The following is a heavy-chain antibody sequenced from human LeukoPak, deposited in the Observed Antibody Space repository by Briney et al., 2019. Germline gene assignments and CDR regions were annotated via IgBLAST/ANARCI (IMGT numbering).Heavy chain of an antibody. Sequence: GGSLRLSCAASGFTVSSYDMNWVRQAPGKGLEWISYISSSSSTIYYADSVKGRFTISRDNAKNSLYLQMNSLRDEDTAVYYCASSIHYWGQGTLVTVSS. CDR1: GFTVSSYD. J-gene: IGHJ4*02. V-gene: IGHV3-48*02. CDR2: ISSSSSTI. CDR3: ASSIHY.